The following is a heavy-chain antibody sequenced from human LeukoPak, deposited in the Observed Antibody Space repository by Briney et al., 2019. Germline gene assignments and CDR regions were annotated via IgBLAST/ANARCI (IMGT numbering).Heavy chain of an antibody. D-gene: IGHD3-22*01. Sequence: ASVKVTCKASGGTFSSYAISWVRQAPGQGLEWMGGIIPIFGTANYAQKFQGRVTITADESTSTAYMELSSLRSEDTAVYYCAKDRAYDIKRGGFDYWGQGTLVTVSS. V-gene: IGHV1-69*13. J-gene: IGHJ4*02. CDR2: IIPIFGTA. CDR1: GGTFSSYA. CDR3: AKDRAYDIKRGGFDY.